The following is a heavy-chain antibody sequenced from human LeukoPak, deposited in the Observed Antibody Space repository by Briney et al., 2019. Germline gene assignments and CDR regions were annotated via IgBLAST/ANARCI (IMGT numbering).Heavy chain of an antibody. J-gene: IGHJ5*02. CDR1: GYTFTSYA. D-gene: IGHD1-1*01. CDR3: ARSVRYSDVWFDP. CDR2: INAGNGNT. Sequence: GASVKVSCKASGYTFTSYAMHWVRQAPGQRLEWMGWINAGNGNTKYSQKFQGRVTITRDTSASTAYMELSSLRSEDTAVYYCARSVRYSDVWFDPWGQGTLVTVSS. V-gene: IGHV1-3*01.